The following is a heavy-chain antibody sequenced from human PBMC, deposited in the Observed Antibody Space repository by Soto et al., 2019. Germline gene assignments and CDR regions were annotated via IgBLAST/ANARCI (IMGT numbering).Heavy chain of an antibody. CDR1: GGSFSGYY. CDR2: INHSGST. D-gene: IGHD3-3*01. Sequence: PSETLSLTCAVYGGSFSGYYWSWIRQPPGKGLEWIGEINHSGSTNYNPSLKSRVTISVDTSKNQFSLKLSSVTAADTAVYYCARIRFLEWLLQPTWGFDPWGQGTLVTVSS. J-gene: IGHJ5*02. CDR3: ARIRFLEWLLQPTWGFDP. V-gene: IGHV4-34*01.